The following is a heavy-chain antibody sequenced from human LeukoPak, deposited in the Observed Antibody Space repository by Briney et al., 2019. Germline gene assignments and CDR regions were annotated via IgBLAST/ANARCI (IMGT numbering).Heavy chain of an antibody. CDR3: ARGAYYYED. V-gene: IGHV3-48*01. D-gene: IGHD3-22*01. CDR1: GFTFSSHS. Sequence: GGSLRLSGAASGFTFSSHSMNWVRQGPGKGLEWVSYISSSSSTIYYADSVKGRFTISRDNAKNSLYLQMNSLRAEDTAVYYCARGAYYYEDWGQGTLVTVSS. J-gene: IGHJ4*02. CDR2: ISSSSSTI.